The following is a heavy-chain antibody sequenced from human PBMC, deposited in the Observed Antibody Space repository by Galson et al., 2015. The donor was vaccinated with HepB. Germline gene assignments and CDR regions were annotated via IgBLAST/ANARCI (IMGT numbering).Heavy chain of an antibody. CDR3: ARGGVQGVFFDC. CDR2: INAGNGNT. CDR1: GYTFTSYA. J-gene: IGHJ4*02. Sequence: SVKVSCKASGYTFTSYAMHWVRQAPGQRLEWMGWINAGNGNTKYSQKFQGRVTITRDTSASTAYMELSSLRSEDTAVYYCARGGVQGVFFDCWGQGTLVTVSS. D-gene: IGHD3-10*01. V-gene: IGHV1-3*01.